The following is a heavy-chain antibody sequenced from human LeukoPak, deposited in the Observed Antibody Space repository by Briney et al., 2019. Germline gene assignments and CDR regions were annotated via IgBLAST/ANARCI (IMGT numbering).Heavy chain of an antibody. D-gene: IGHD3-16*01. J-gene: IGHJ6*02. Sequence: GGSLRLSCAASGVTFGSYWMNWARQAPGKGLEWVASINHNGNVNYYVDSVKGRFTISRDNAKNSLYLQMSNLRAEDTAVYFCARGGGLDVWGQGATVTVSS. V-gene: IGHV3-7*03. CDR2: INHNGNVN. CDR3: ARGGGLDV. CDR1: GVTFGSYW.